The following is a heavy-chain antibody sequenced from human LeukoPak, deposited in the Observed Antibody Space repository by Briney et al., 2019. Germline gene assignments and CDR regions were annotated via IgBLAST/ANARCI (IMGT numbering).Heavy chain of an antibody. Sequence: PSETLSLTCTVSGGSISSSSYYWGWIRQPPGKGLEWIGSIYYSGSTYYNPSLKSRVTISVDTSKNQFSLKLSSVTAADTAVYYCARLRRDGLYYYYYMDVWGKGTTVTISS. V-gene: IGHV4-39*01. J-gene: IGHJ6*03. CDR2: IYYSGST. CDR1: GGSISSSSYY. D-gene: IGHD5-24*01. CDR3: ARLRRDGLYYYYYMDV.